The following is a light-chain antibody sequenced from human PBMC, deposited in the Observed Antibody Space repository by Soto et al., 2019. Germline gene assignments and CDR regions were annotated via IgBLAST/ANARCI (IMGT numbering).Light chain of an antibody. CDR1: QSISTY. Sequence: DIQMTQSPSSLSASVGHRVTITCRASQSISTYLNWYQQKPGKAAKLLIYAASSLQSGVPSRFSGSGSGTDFTLTISSLQPEDFATYYCQQSYRTPRTFGQGTKVDIK. J-gene: IGKJ1*01. CDR2: AAS. V-gene: IGKV1-39*01. CDR3: QQSYRTPRT.